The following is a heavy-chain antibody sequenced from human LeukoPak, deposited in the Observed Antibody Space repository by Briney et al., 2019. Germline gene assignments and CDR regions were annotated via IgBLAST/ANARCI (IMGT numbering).Heavy chain of an antibody. V-gene: IGHV3-21*04. CDR2: ISSGSSYI. CDR1: AFSFSSYS. D-gene: IGHD6-13*01. Sequence: GGSLRLSCAASAFSFSSYSMNWVRQAPGKGLEWVSSISSGSSYIYYADSVKGRFTISRDNAKNSLYLQMNSLRAEDTALYYCARVRGSYSSSWYGGRWFDPWGQGTLVTVSS. J-gene: IGHJ5*02. CDR3: ARVRGSYSSSWYGGRWFDP.